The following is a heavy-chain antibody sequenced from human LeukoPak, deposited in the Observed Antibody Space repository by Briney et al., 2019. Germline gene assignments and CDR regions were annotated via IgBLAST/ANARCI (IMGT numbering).Heavy chain of an antibody. CDR3: ARHLTGQCAFDV. V-gene: IGHV4-34*12. Sequence: NPSETLSLTCAVYGGSLSGYYWSWIRQPPGQGLEWIGEIIPGGSASYNPSLRSRVTMSVDTSKNQFSLNLNSLTAADTAMYYCARHLTGQCAFDVWGQGTMVTVSS. CDR2: IIPGGSA. CDR1: GGSLSGYY. J-gene: IGHJ3*01.